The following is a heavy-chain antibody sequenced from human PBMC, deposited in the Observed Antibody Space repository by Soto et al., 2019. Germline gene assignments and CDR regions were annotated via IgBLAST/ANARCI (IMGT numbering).Heavy chain of an antibody. CDR2: IFPSGTT. Sequence: TLSLTFGVSGGSLSGGTYSWNWIRQPPGKGLELVGYIFPSGTTSCNPSLKSRFTISIDVSKTQFSLSLRSRTAADTAVYYCATSRDFHXWGQATLVTVSX. CDR1: GGSLSGGTYS. D-gene: IGHD2-2*01. J-gene: IGHJ4*02. CDR3: ATSRDFHX. V-gene: IGHV4-30-2*01.